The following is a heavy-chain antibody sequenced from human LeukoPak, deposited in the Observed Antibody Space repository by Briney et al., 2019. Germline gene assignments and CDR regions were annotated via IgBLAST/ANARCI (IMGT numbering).Heavy chain of an antibody. D-gene: IGHD1-1*01. CDR2: INPSTGAT. CDR3: ARVGGRELERLYLRY. Sequence: GASVRVSCKAAAYSFRDYFIHWVRQAPGQGLEWMGRINPSTGATDYAQQFQGRVTMTRDTSINTAYMEVNSLRSDDTAVYYCARVGGRELERLYLRYWGQGTLVTVSS. V-gene: IGHV1-2*02. CDR1: AYSFRDYF. J-gene: IGHJ4*02.